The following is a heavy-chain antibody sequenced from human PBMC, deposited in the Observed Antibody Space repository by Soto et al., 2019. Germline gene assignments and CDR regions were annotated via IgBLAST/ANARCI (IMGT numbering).Heavy chain of an antibody. D-gene: IGHD4-17*01. V-gene: IGHV4-61*01. CDR3: ARGATVTQYDY. CDR1: GVSVSSGSFY. CDR2: GSYSGTT. J-gene: IGHJ4*02. Sequence: QVQLQESGPGLVKPSETLSLTCTVSGVSVSSGSFYWAWIRQPPGKGLEWIGFGSYSGTTNYKPYLKSRVIISVDTSRSQISLKVSSLTAADTAVYYCARGATVTQYDYWGQGTLVTVSS.